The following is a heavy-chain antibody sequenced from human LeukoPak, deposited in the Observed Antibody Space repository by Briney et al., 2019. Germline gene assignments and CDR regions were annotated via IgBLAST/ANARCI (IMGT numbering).Heavy chain of an antibody. V-gene: IGHV3-7*01. CDR3: AREYGSGSYYYYYYYMDV. D-gene: IGHD3-10*01. CDR1: GFTFSSYW. Sequence: GGSLRLSCAASGFTFSSYWMSWVRQAPGKGLEWVANIKQDGSEKYYVDSVKGRFTISRDNAKNSLYLQMNSLRAEDTAVYYCAREYGSGSYYYYYYYMDVWGKGTTVTISS. CDR2: IKQDGSEK. J-gene: IGHJ6*03.